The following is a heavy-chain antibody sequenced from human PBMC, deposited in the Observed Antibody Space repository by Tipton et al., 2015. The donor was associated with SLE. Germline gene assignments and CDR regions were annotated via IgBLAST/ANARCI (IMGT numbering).Heavy chain of an antibody. V-gene: IGHV3-33*01. J-gene: IGHJ4*02. CDR3: ARDGYCSCGSCYGPRPMFDY. CDR2: IWYDGSNK. Sequence: RSLRLSCAASGFTFSSYGMHWVRQAPGKGLEWGAVIWYDGSNKYYADSVKGRFTISRDNSKNTLYLQMNSLRAEDTAVYYCARDGYCSCGSCYGPRPMFDYWGQGTLVAVSS. CDR1: GFTFSSYG. D-gene: IGHD2-15*01.